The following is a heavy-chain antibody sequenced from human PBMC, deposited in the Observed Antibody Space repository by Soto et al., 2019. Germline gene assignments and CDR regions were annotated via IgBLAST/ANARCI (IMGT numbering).Heavy chain of an antibody. J-gene: IGHJ4*02. CDR2: ISSSGDGT. CDR3: AQDLQGSHADYFDY. Sequence: EVQVLESGGGLVQPGGSLRLSCTASGFTFNSYAMTWVRQAPGKGLEWVSSISSSGDGTYYADSAKGRFTVSRDNSQNTLYLQMNGLRAEDTAVYYCAQDLQGSHADYFDYWGQGTLVTVSS. CDR1: GFTFNSYA. D-gene: IGHD6-19*01. V-gene: IGHV3-23*01.